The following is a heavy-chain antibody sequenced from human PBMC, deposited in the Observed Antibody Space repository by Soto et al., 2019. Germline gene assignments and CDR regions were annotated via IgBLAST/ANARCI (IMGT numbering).Heavy chain of an antibody. CDR1: GYTFTSYY. CDR2: INPSGGST. Sequence: GXSVRVCCKASGYTFTSYYMRWVRQSPGQGLEWMGIINPSGGSTSYAQKFQGRVTMTRDTSTSTVYMELSSLRSEDTAVYYCARVRYYDSSGTSAFDIWGQGTMVTVSS. D-gene: IGHD3-22*01. J-gene: IGHJ3*02. CDR3: ARVRYYDSSGTSAFDI. V-gene: IGHV1-46*01.